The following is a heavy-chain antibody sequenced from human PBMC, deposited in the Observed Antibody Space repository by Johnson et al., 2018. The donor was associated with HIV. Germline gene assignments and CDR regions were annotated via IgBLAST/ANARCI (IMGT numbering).Heavy chain of an antibody. CDR3: ARGVRDRTYYYDSSGSQDAFDI. V-gene: IGHV3-11*01. Sequence: VQVVESGGGLVQPGGSLRLSCAASGFTFSDYYMSWIRQAPGKGLEWVSYISSSGSTIYYADYVKGRFNISRDNSKNTLYLQMNSLRAEDTAVYYCARGVRDRTYYYDSSGSQDAFDIWGQGTMVTVSS. CDR1: GFTFSDYY. D-gene: IGHD3-22*01. CDR2: ISSSGSTI. J-gene: IGHJ3*02.